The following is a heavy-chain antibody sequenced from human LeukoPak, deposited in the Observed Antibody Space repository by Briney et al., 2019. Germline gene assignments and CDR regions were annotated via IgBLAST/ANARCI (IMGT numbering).Heavy chain of an antibody. D-gene: IGHD1-1*01. CDR2: INHRGDT. V-gene: IGHV4-34*01. CDR1: GGSFRTYY. CDR3: ARGPTIIETGYFDY. J-gene: IGHJ4*03. Sequence: SETLSLTCAVYGGSFRTYYWSWISQSPGKGLEWIAEINHRGDTNYNPSVKSRVTISVDTSKNQFSLKVRSLTAADTAVYYCARGPTIIETGYFDYWGQGTLVTVSS.